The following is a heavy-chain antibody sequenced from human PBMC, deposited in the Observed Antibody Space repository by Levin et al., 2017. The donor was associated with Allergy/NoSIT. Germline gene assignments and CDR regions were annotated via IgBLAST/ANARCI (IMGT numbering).Heavy chain of an antibody. D-gene: IGHD4-11*01. V-gene: IGHV4-39*01. CDR3: ARRSWAEYSYGIHY. Sequence: PSQTLSLPCPVSGGSMSGDNYFWGWVRQAPGKGLEWIGSVHQTGATWYTPSLKSRVTIFVDTSQKQFSLNLASVTAADTAVYYCARRSWAEYSYGIHYWGQGALVTVSS. CDR1: GGSMSGDNYF. J-gene: IGHJ4*02. CDR2: VHQTGAT.